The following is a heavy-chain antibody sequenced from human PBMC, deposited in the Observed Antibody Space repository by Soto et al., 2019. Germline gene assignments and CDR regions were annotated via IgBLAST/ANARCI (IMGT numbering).Heavy chain of an antibody. Sequence: SETLSLTCTVSGGSISSSSYYWGWIRQPPGKGLEWIGSIFYSGSTNYNPSLKSRVTISVDTSKNQFSLKLSSVTAADTAVYYCARNYGPGYTFDYWGQGTLVTVSS. CDR1: GGSISSSSYY. J-gene: IGHJ4*02. V-gene: IGHV4-39*07. D-gene: IGHD3-10*01. CDR3: ARNYGPGYTFDY. CDR2: IFYSGST.